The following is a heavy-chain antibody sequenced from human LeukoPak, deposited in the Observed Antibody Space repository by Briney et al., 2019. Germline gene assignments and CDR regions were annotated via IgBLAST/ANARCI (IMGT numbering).Heavy chain of an antibody. CDR1: GFTFSSSW. D-gene: IGHD4-11*01. CDR3: AKDSYSKGDY. Sequence: GGSLRLSCVASGFTFSSSWMAWGRQAPGKGLQWVANINHDGSVKNYVGSVKGRFAISRDNAQNSFYLQMNSLETDDTAVYYCAKDSYSKGDYWGQGTLVTVSS. CDR2: INHDGSVK. V-gene: IGHV3-7*01. J-gene: IGHJ4*02.